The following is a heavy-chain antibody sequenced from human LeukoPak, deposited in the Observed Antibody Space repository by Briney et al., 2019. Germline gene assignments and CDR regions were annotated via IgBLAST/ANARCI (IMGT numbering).Heavy chain of an antibody. CDR3: ATYDIVVVVAERAFYY. Sequence: GGSLRLSCAASGFAFSSYGMHWVRQAPGEGLEWVAVISYDGSNTYYADSVKGRFTISRDNSKNTLYLQMNSLRAEDTAVYYCATYDIVVVVAERAFYYWGQGTLVTVSS. D-gene: IGHD2-15*01. CDR1: GFAFSSYG. CDR2: ISYDGSNT. V-gene: IGHV3-30*03. J-gene: IGHJ4*02.